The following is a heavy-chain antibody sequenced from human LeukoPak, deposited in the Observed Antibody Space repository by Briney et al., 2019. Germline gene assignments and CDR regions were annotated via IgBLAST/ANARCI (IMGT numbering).Heavy chain of an antibody. J-gene: IGHJ6*03. V-gene: IGHV4-4*07. CDR1: GGSFSDYC. CDR3: VRDASAAIGAYCYYMDV. CDR2: IYTSGTT. D-gene: IGHD2-2*02. Sequence: SETLSLTCTVSGGSFSDYCWTWIRQSAAKGLEWIGRIYTSGTTNYNPSLKTRVTMSLDTSKSQFSLRLSSVTAADTAVYYCVRDASAAIGAYCYYMDVWGKGTTVTVSS.